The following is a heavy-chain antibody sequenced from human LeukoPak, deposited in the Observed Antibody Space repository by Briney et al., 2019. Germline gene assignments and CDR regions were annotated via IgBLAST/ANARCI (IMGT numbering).Heavy chain of an antibody. CDR3: ARDRVSDY. D-gene: IGHD2-8*01. Sequence: RPGGSLRLSCAASGFPFSSYSMNWVRQAPGKGLEWVSYISSSSSTIYYADSVKGRFTISRDNAKNSLYLQMNSLRAEDTAVYYCARDRVSDYWGQGTLVTVSS. CDR2: ISSSSSTI. CDR1: GFPFSSYS. J-gene: IGHJ4*02. V-gene: IGHV3-48*01.